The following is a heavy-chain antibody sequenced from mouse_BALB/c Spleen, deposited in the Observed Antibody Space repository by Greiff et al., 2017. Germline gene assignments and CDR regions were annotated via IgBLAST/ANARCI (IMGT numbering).Heavy chain of an antibody. D-gene: IGHD1-1*02. J-gene: IGHJ2*01. V-gene: IGHV14-3*02. CDR1: GFNIKDTY. CDR2: IDPANGNT. CDR3: ASGGNYLDY. Sequence: VQLKESGAELVKPGASVKLSCTASGFNIKDTYMHWVKQRPEQGLEWIGRIDPANGNTKYDPKFQGKATITADTSSNTTYLQLSSLTSEDTAVYYCASGGNYLDYWGQGTTLTVSS.